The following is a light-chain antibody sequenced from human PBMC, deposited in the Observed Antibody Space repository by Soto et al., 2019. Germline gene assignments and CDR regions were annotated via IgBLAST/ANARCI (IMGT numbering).Light chain of an antibody. J-gene: IGKJ1*01. V-gene: IGKV1-5*01. CDR1: QSISSW. CDR2: DAS. Sequence: IKMTQSPSTLSASVGDRVTITFRASQSISSWLAWYQQKPGKAPKLLIYDASSLESGVPSRFSGSGSGTEFTLTISSLQPDDFATYYCQQYNSYSPWTFGQGTKVDI. CDR3: QQYNSYSPWT.